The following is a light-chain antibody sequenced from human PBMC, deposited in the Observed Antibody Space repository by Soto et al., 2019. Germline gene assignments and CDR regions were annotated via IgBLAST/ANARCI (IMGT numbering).Light chain of an antibody. CDR3: QQYYCLWT. CDR1: QSLSGW. CDR2: KVS. V-gene: IGKV1-5*03. J-gene: IGKJ1*01. Sequence: DFQMTQSPSTLSASVGDRVTITCRASQSLSGWLAWYQQKPGKAPKLLIYKVSTLESGVPSRFSGRASGTEFSRSSSSLQPDFSATYCCQQYYCLWTFGQGTKVEIK.